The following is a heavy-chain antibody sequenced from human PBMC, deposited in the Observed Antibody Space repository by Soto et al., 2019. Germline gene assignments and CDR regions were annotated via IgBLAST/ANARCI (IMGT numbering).Heavy chain of an antibody. V-gene: IGHV4-39*01. D-gene: IGHD1-20*01. CDR2: VFYTGFT. CDR1: GGSSSGSDDY. J-gene: IGHJ4*02. Sequence: SSETLSVTCAVAGGSSSGSDDYWGWLRQSPGKGPEWIGSVFYTGFTSYNPSLESRVSVSVDTSKNQFSLKVSGVSAADTAVYYCATSQKGYNWNYFDHWGQGALVTVSS. CDR3: ATSQKGYNWNYFDH.